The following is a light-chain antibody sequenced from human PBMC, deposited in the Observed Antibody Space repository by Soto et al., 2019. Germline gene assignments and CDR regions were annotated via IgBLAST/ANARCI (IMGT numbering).Light chain of an antibody. V-gene: IGLV2-14*01. J-gene: IGLJ1*01. CDR1: SSDIGGYDY. CDR2: EVS. Sequence: QSALTQPASVSAYPGQSITISCSGSSSDIGGYDYVSWYQQHPGKAPKLMIYEVSNRPSGVSDRFSGSKSGNTASLTISGLQVDDEADYYCSSYRDTSKLVFGPGTKLTVL. CDR3: SSYRDTSKLV.